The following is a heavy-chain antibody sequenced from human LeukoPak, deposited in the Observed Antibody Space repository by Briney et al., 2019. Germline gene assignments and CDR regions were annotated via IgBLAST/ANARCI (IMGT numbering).Heavy chain of an antibody. CDR3: VRLRRNSDTSGFYYYYDY. CDR1: GYTFSSYS. D-gene: IGHD3-22*01. J-gene: IGHJ4*02. CDR2: ISVRSNYI. Sequence: GGSLRLSCAASGYTFSSYSINWVRQAPGKGLEWVSSISVRSNYIYYADSVRGRFSISRDDARDSLYLQMNSLRAEDTAVYYCVRLRRNSDTSGFYYYYDYWGQGTLVTVSS. V-gene: IGHV3-21*01.